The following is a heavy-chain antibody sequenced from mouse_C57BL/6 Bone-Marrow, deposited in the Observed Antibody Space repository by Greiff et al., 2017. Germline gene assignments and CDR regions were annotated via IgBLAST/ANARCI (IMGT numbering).Heavy chain of an antibody. D-gene: IGHD2-5*01. CDR1: GYTFTSYW. CDR3: ARKDYSNFYYFDY. Sequence: VQLQQSGTELVKPGASVKLPCKASGYTFTSYWMHWVKQRPGQGLEWIGNINPSNGGTNYNEKFKSKATLTVDKSSSTAYMQLSSLTSEDSAVYYCARKDYSNFYYFDYWGQGTTLTVSS. V-gene: IGHV1-53*01. CDR2: INPSNGGT. J-gene: IGHJ2*01.